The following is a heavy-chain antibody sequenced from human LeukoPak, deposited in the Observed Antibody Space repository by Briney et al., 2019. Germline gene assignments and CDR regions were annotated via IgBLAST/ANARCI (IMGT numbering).Heavy chain of an antibody. V-gene: IGHV3-11*01. CDR2: ISSSGSTI. Sequence: GGSLRLSRAASGFTFSDYYMSWIRQAPGKGLEWVSYISSSGSTIYYADSVKGRFTISRDNAKNSLYLQVNSLRADDTAVYNCARTVVPAAPESNWFDPWGQGTLVTVSS. J-gene: IGHJ5*02. D-gene: IGHD2-2*01. CDR1: GFTFSDYY. CDR3: ARTVVPAAPESNWFDP.